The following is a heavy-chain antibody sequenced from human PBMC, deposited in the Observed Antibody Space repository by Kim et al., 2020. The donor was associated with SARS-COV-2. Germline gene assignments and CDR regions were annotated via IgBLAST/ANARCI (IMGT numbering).Heavy chain of an antibody. V-gene: IGHV3-30*12. CDR1: GFTFSGFG. CDR3: ARGREQQVVLGWFDP. CDR2: ISFDGSET. D-gene: IGHD2-15*01. Sequence: GGSLRLSCATSGFTFSGFGMHWVRQAPGKGLEWVAVISFDGSETYYADSVKGRFTISRDNSKNTLHLQMDSLRAEDTAVYYCARGREQQVVLGWFDPWGQGTLVTVSS. J-gene: IGHJ5*02.